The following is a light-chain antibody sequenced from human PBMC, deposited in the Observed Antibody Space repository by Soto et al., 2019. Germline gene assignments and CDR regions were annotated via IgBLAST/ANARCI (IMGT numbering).Light chain of an antibody. V-gene: IGKV1-17*01. CDR3: QQYNSYLFT. J-gene: IGKJ3*01. Sequence: IQITQSPSSLSASVVDGVTITCRASQGIRNDLGWYQQKPGKAPKLLIYAASSLQSGVPSRFSGSGSGTEFTLTISSLQPDDFATYYCQQYNSYLFTFGPGTKVDIK. CDR2: AAS. CDR1: QGIRND.